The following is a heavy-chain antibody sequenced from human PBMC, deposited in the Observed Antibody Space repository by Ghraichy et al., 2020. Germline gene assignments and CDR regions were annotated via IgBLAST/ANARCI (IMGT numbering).Heavy chain of an antibody. CDR1: GFISTNND. CDR2: ISNSGGRT. Sequence: GGSLRLSCAASGFISTNNDMSWVRQAPGKGLEWVSVISNSGGRTYYADSVKGRFTISRDSSKNTVYLQMNTLRAEDTAVYYCAKEGMVYYDTGGYFDLRGRGTLVSVSS. CDR3: AKEGMVYYDTGGYFDL. D-gene: IGHD3-22*01. J-gene: IGHJ2*01. V-gene: IGHV3-23*01.